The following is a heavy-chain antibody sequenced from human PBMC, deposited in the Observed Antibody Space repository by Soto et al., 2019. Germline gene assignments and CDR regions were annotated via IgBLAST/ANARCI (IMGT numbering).Heavy chain of an antibody. D-gene: IGHD6-13*01. J-gene: IGHJ4*02. CDR2: IYSGGST. CDR1: GFTVSSNY. CDR3: ARAGKYSSSWYYGY. V-gene: IGHV3-53*01. Sequence: GGSLRLSCAASGFTVSSNYMSWVRQAPGKGLEWVSVIYSGGSTYYADSVRGRFTISRDNSKNTLYLQMNSLRAEDTAVYYCARAGKYSSSWYYGYWGQGTLVTVSS.